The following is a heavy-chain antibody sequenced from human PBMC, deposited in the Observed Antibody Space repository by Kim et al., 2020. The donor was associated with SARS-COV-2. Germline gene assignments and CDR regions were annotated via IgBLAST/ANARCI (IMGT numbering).Heavy chain of an antibody. D-gene: IGHD3-9*01. Sequence: GGSLRLSCAASGFTFSSYAMHWVRQAPGKGLEWVAVISYDGSHKYYVDSVKGRFTISRDNSKNTLYLQMNSLRAEDTAVYYCARGPRSNLVLILTGSNYYYGMDVWGQGTTVTVSS. CDR3: ARGPRSNLVLILTGSNYYYGMDV. CDR1: GFTFSSYA. J-gene: IGHJ6*02. V-gene: IGHV3-30*04. CDR2: ISYDGSHK.